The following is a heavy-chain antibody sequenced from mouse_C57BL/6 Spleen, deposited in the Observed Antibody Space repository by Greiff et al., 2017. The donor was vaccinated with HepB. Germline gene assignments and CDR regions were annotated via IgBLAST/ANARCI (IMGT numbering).Heavy chain of an antibody. V-gene: IGHV1-82*01. CDR1: GYAFSSSW. Sequence: QVQLQQSGPELVKPGASVKISCKASGYAFSSSWMNWVKQRPGKGLEWIGRIYPGDGDTNYNGKFKGKATLTADKSSSTAYMQLSSLTSEDSAVYFCARWEYYGSPDYWGQGTTLTVSS. J-gene: IGHJ2*01. D-gene: IGHD1-1*01. CDR2: IYPGDGDT. CDR3: ARWEYYGSPDY.